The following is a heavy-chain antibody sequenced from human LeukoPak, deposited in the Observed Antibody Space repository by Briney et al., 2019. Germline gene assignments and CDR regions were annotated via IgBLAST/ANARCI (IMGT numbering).Heavy chain of an antibody. D-gene: IGHD4-23*01. V-gene: IGHV3-23*01. CDR2: ISGSGGST. CDR1: GFTFSSYA. J-gene: IGHJ4*02. Sequence: KPGGSLRLSCAASGFTFSSYAMSWVRQAPGKGLEWVSAISGSGGSTYYADSVKGRFTISRDNSKNTLYLQMNSLRAEDTAVYYCALPAKRVVSSFFDYWGQGTLVTVSS. CDR3: ALPAKRVVSSFFDY.